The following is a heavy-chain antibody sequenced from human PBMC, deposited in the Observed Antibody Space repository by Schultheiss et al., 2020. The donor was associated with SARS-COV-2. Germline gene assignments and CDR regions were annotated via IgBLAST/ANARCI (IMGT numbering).Heavy chain of an antibody. CDR3: ARLWGDRGMDV. Sequence: GGSLRLSCAGSGLILSNYAMHWVRQVPGKGLLWVARINSDGSSTSYADSVKGRFTTSRDNAKNTVYLQMNSLRADDTAVYYCARLWGDRGMDVWGQGTTVTVSS. V-gene: IGHV3-74*01. CDR1: GLILSNYA. J-gene: IGHJ6*02. D-gene: IGHD3-10*01. CDR2: INSDGSST.